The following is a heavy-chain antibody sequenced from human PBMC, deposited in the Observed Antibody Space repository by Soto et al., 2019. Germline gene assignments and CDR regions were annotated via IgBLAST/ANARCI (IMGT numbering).Heavy chain of an antibody. J-gene: IGHJ4*02. CDR1: GFTFTRYS. Sequence: GGSLRRSXAASGFTFTRYSMNWVRQAPGKGLEWVSSISSTTNYIYYGDSMKGRFTISRDNAKNSLYLEMNSLRAEDTAVYYCARESEDLTSNFDYWGQGTLVTVSS. CDR3: ARESEDLTSNFDY. V-gene: IGHV3-21*06. CDR2: ISSTTNYI.